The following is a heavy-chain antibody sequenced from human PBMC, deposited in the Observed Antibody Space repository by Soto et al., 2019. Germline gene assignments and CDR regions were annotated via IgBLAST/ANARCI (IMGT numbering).Heavy chain of an antibody. CDR2: TSWNSGSR. CDR3: ARGPMLDGAGYYFDY. J-gene: IGHJ4*02. CDR1: GFTFDDYA. Sequence: EVQLVESGGGLVQPGRSLRLSCAASGFTFDDYAMHWVRQAPGKGLEWISGTSWNSGSRGYADSVKGRFTISRDNGKNSLYLQMNSLRAEDTALYYCARGPMLDGAGYYFDYWGQGTMVTVSS. D-gene: IGHD3-10*02. V-gene: IGHV3-9*01.